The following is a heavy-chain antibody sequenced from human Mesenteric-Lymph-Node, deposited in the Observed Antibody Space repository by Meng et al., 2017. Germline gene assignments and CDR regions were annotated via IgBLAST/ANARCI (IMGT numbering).Heavy chain of an antibody. Sequence: SGSELQKPGASETVSCKPSGDTFTSYAMNWVRQAPGQGLEWMGWINTNTGNPTYAQGFTGRFVFSLDTSVSTAYLQISSLKAEDTAVYYCARGVYYDSSGYYSFPYWGQGTLVTVSS. CDR3: ARGVYYDSSGYYSFPY. V-gene: IGHV7-4-1*02. CDR1: GDTFTSYA. CDR2: INTNTGNP. J-gene: IGHJ4*02. D-gene: IGHD3-22*01.